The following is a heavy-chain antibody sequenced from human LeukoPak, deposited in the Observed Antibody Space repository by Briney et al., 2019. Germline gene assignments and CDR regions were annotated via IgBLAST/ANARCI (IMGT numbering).Heavy chain of an antibody. J-gene: IGHJ5*02. Sequence: ASVNVSCKSSGYTFTVYYIYWVRQAPGQGLEWMGWINPNSGGTNYAQKFQGRVTMTRDTPISTACMELSRLRSDDTAVYYCAIARVTDWNPSNWLDPWGQGTLVTVSS. D-gene: IGHD1-1*01. CDR3: AIARVTDWNPSNWLDP. CDR1: GYTFTVYY. V-gene: IGHV1-2*02. CDR2: INPNSGGT.